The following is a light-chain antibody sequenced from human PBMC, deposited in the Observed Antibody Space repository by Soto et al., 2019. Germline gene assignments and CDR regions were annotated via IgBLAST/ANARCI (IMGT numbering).Light chain of an antibody. CDR3: QQYNSYRT. J-gene: IGKJ1*01. V-gene: IGKV1-5*01. CDR2: DAS. Sequence: DIQMTQSPSTLSASVGDRVTITCRASQSISSWLAWYQQKPGKAPKLLIYDASSLESGVPSRFSGSGSGTEFTLPISSLQPDDFATYYFQQYNSYRTFGQGTKVEIK. CDR1: QSISSW.